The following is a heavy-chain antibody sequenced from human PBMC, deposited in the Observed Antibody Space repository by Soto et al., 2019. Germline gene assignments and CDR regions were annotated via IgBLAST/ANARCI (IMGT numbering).Heavy chain of an antibody. J-gene: IGHJ4*02. D-gene: IGHD1-26*01. CDR2: INGNTGHT. CDR1: GYTVSGYG. CDR3: ARERKLEPLPY. V-gene: IGHV1-18*01. Sequence: QVQLVQSGAEVREPGASVKVACKTSGYTVSGYGITWVRQAPGQGLEWMGWINGNTGHTIYAMNLEDRLTISTDTSTSTAYMELRSLKSDDTAVYYCARERKLEPLPYWGQGTLVTVSS.